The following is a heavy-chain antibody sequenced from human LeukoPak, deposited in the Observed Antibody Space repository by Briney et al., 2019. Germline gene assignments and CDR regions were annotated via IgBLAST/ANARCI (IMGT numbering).Heavy chain of an antibody. Sequence: ASVKVSCKASGGTFSSYAISWVRQAPGKGLEWMGGFDPEDGETIYAQKFQGRVTMTEDTSTDTAYMELSSLRSEDTAVYYCATYCTNGVCYFGNYWGQGTLVTVSS. CDR2: FDPEDGET. CDR3: ATYCTNGVCYFGNY. CDR1: GGTFSSYA. D-gene: IGHD2-8*01. J-gene: IGHJ4*02. V-gene: IGHV1-24*01.